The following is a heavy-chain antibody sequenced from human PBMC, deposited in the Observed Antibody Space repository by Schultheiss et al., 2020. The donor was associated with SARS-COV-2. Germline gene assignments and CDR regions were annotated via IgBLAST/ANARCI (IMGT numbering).Heavy chain of an antibody. CDR1: GYSFTSHW. CDR3: ARRSSISARRFDP. Sequence: GGSLRLSCKGSGYSFTSHWISWVRQMPGKGLEWMGRIDPSGSYIKYNPSFEGRVTISADKSITTAYLQWSSLKASDTAMYYCARRSSISARRFDPWGQGTLVTVSS. CDR2: IDPSGSYI. J-gene: IGHJ5*02. D-gene: IGHD6-6*01. V-gene: IGHV5-10-1*01.